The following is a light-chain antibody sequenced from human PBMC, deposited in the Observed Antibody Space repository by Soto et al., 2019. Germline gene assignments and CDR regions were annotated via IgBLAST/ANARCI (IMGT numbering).Light chain of an antibody. CDR2: GAS. CDR3: QQYNNWPRT. J-gene: IGKJ5*01. CDR1: QSVSSN. V-gene: IGKV3-15*01. Sequence: ILMTQSPSTLAVSPGERATLSCRASQSVSSNLAWYQQKPGQAPRLLIYGASTRATGIPARFSGSGSGTEFTLTISSLPSEDFAVYYCQQYNNWPRTFGQGTRLEIK.